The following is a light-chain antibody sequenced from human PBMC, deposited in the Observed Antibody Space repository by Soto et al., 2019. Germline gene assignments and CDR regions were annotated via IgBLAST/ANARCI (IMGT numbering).Light chain of an antibody. CDR1: QTVIHNH. CDR2: GAS. Sequence: EIVLTQSPDTLSLSPGERATLSCRASQTVIHNHLAWHQQKPGQTPRLLVYGASSRATGIPDRFSGSGSGTDLTLTISRLEPEDFAVYYCQQHGTSPITFGEGTRLEIK. V-gene: IGKV3-20*01. CDR3: QQHGTSPIT. J-gene: IGKJ5*01.